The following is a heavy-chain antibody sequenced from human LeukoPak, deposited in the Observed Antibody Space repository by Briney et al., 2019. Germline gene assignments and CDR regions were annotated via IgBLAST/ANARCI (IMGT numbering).Heavy chain of an antibody. CDR1: GFTFSTDW. V-gene: IGHV3-74*01. J-gene: IGHJ4*02. Sequence: GGSLRLSCAASGFTFSTDWMHWVRQAPGKGLVWVSRISTDGSITSYADSVKGRFTISRDNAKDTLYLQMNSLRAEDTAVYYCARHLNYYLDYWGQGTLVTVSS. D-gene: IGHD3-10*01. CDR2: ISTDGSIT. CDR3: ARHLNYYLDY.